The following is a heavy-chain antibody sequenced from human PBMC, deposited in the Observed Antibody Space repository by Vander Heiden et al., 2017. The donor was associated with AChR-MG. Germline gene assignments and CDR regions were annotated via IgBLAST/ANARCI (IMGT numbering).Heavy chain of an antibody. CDR3: VRDYGGGGWFDS. Sequence: VQVQESGPGLVKASQTLSPTCTVSGGSISSGGYFWSWIRQPPGKGLEWIGYIKYSGSTYSIPSLKSRLTISLDTSKNQFSLKLSSVTAADTAVYYCVRDYGGGGWFDSWGQGILVTVSS. J-gene: IGHJ5*01. D-gene: IGHD2-15*01. V-gene: IGHV4-31*03. CDR1: GGSISSGGYF. CDR2: IKYSGST.